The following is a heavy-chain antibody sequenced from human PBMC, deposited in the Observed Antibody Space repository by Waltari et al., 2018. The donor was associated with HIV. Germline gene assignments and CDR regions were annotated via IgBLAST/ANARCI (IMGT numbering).Heavy chain of an antibody. V-gene: IGHV4-39*07. CDR1: GGSISSSSYY. D-gene: IGHD3-3*01. J-gene: IGHJ3*02. CDR3: ARPFITIFGVVLDAFDI. CDR2: IYYSGST. Sequence: QLQLQESGPGLVKPSETLSLTCTVSGGSISSSSYYWGWIRQPPGKGLEWIGRIYYSGSTYYNPSLKSRVTISVDTSKNQFSLKLSSVTAADTAVYYCARPFITIFGVVLDAFDIWGQGTMVTVSS.